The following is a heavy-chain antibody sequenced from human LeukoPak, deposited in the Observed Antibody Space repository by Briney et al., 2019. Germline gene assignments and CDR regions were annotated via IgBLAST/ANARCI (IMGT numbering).Heavy chain of an antibody. V-gene: IGHV4-4*07. CDR1: GGSISSYY. CDR2: IYTSGST. J-gene: IGHJ6*02. Sequence: SETLSLTCTVSGGSISSYYWSWIRQPAGKGLEWIGRIYTSGSTNYNPSLKSRVTMSVDTSKNQFSLKLTSVTAADTAVYYCARGYCSGGSCYSNSDKTYYYYYGMDVWGQGTTVTVSS. D-gene: IGHD2-15*01. CDR3: ARGYCSGGSCYSNSDKTYYYYYGMDV.